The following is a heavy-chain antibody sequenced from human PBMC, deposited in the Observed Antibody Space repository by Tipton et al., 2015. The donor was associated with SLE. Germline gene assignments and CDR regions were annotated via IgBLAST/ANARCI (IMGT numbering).Heavy chain of an antibody. Sequence: TLSLTCTVSGVSVRRDYWTWVRQSPGKGLEWIAYIYSSGSSIYNPSLKSRLTMSIDTPKGQFSLKVTSVTAADTAVYYCARDTYYAFDYWGQGRLVTVSS. D-gene: IGHD3-10*01. CDR1: GVSVRRDY. CDR3: ARDTYYAFDY. V-gene: IGHV4-59*02. CDR2: IYSSGSS. J-gene: IGHJ4*02.